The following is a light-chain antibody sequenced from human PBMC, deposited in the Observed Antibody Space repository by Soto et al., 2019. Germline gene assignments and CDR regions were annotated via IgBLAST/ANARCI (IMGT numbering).Light chain of an antibody. J-gene: IGLJ2*01. Sequence: QSALTQPASVSGPPGQSITISCTGTRSDIGAYNFVSWYQQHPGEVPKLILYDVNVRPSGVSNRFSGSKSGNTASLTISGPQAEDEADYYCTSWTTSTTMIFGGGTKLTVL. CDR3: TSWTTSTTMI. V-gene: IGLV2-14*03. CDR2: DVN. CDR1: RSDIGAYNF.